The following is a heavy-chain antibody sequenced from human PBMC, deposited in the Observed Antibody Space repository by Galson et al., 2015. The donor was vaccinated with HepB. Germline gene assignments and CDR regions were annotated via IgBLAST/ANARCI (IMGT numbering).Heavy chain of an antibody. CDR2: ISYDGSNK. CDR3: ARDGGCSGGSCHLDY. V-gene: IGHV3-30-3*01. CDR1: GFTFSSFA. J-gene: IGHJ4*02. D-gene: IGHD2-15*01. Sequence: SLRLSCAASGFTFSSFAMHWVRQAPGKGLEWVAVISYDGSNKYYAESVKGRFTFSRDNSKNTLYLQMNSLRAEDTAAYYCARDGGCSGGSCHLDYWGQGTLVTVSS.